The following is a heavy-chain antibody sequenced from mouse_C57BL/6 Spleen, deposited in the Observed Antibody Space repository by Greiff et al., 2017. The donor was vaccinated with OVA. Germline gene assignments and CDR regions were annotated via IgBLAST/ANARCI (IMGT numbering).Heavy chain of an antibody. CDR1: GYTFTSYW. V-gene: IGHV1-53*01. CDR3: ARAPYDYDREHDAMDY. CDR2: INPSNGGT. D-gene: IGHD2-4*01. J-gene: IGHJ4*01. Sequence: QVQLQQPGTELVKPGASVKLSCKASGYTFTSYWMHWVKQRPGQGLEWIGNINPSNGGTNYNEKFKSKATLTVDKSSSTAYMQLSSLTSKDSAVYYCARAPYDYDREHDAMDYWGQRTSVTVSS.